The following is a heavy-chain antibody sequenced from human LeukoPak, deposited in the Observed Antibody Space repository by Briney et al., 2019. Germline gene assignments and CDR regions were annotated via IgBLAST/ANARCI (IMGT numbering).Heavy chain of an antibody. CDR3: AREVWFGELDYYYMDV. J-gene: IGHJ6*03. V-gene: IGHV4-61*02. CDR2: IYTSGST. Sequence: SETLSLTCTVSGGSISSGSYYWSWIRQPAGKGLEWIGRIYTSGSTNYNPSLKSRVTISVDTSKNQFSLKLSSVTAADTAVYYCAREVWFGELDYYYMDVWGKGTTVTVSS. D-gene: IGHD3-10*01. CDR1: GGSISSGSYY.